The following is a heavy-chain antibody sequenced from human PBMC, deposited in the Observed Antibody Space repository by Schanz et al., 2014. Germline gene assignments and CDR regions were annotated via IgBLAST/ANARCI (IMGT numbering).Heavy chain of an antibody. D-gene: IGHD1-20*01. CDR2: ISASGGDT. J-gene: IGHJ4*02. CDR3: ANNWNLDY. V-gene: IGHV3-23*01. Sequence: EVQLLESGGGLVQPGGSLRLSCAASGFTFRGYAMSWVRQAPGKGLEWLSVISASGGDTYYADSVKGRFTISRDNSKNTLYLQMNSLRAEDTAVYYCANNWNLDYWGQGTLVTVSS. CDR1: GFTFRGYA.